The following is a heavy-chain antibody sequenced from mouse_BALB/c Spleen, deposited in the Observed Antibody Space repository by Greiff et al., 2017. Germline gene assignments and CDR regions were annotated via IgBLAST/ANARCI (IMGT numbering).Heavy chain of an antibody. V-gene: IGHV14-3*02. CDR3: ARNYGSSHYAMDY. Sequence: VQLQQSGAELVKPGASVKLSCTASGFNIKDTYMHWVKQRPEQGLEWIGRIDPANGNTKYDPKFQGKATITADTSSNTAYLQLSSLTSEDTAVYYCARNYGSSHYAMDYWGQGTSVTVSS. CDR2: IDPANGNT. CDR1: GFNIKDTY. J-gene: IGHJ4*01. D-gene: IGHD1-1*01.